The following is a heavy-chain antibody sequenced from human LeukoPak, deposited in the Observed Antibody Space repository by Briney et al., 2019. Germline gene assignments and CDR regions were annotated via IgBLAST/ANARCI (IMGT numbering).Heavy chain of an antibody. CDR3: ARGGYYYDSSGLDY. Sequence: GGSLRLSCAASGFTFSDSYMSWIRQAPGKGLEWVSYISSSGSTIYYTDSVKGRFTISRDNAKNSLLLQMNSLRAEDTAVYYCARGGYYYDSSGLDYWGQGTLVTVSS. CDR1: GFTFSDSY. D-gene: IGHD3-22*01. V-gene: IGHV3-11*04. J-gene: IGHJ4*02. CDR2: ISSSGSTI.